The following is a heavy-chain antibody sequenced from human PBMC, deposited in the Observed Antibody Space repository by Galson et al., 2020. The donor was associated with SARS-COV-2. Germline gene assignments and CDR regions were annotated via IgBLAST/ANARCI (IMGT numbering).Heavy chain of an antibody. CDR3: AKSKDYSSSSGYYYYMDV. J-gene: IGHJ6*03. CDR1: GFTFSNYG. Sequence: GESLKISCAASGFTFSNYGMHWVRQAPGKGLEWVAVIWYDGSETYYADSVKGRFTISRDNSKNTLYLQINSLRAEDTAIYYCAKSKDYSSSSGYYYYMDVWGKGTTVTVSS. CDR2: IWYDGSET. D-gene: IGHD6-6*01. V-gene: IGHV3-33*06.